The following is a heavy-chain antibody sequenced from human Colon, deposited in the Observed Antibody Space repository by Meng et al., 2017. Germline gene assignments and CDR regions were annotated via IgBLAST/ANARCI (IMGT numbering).Heavy chain of an antibody. CDR3: ARRIGGPGSGYFDY. V-gene: IGHV3-7*01. D-gene: IGHD2-15*01. J-gene: IGHJ4*02. Sequence: GGLLRSPFAAAGCTFSSYWMTGVRQPQGKGLEWVANIKQDGSERYYVDSVKGRFTITRDNDKNSMYLQMNSLRAEDTAVYYFARRIGGPGSGYFDYWGQGTLVTVSS. CDR1: GCTFSSYW. CDR2: IKQDGSER.